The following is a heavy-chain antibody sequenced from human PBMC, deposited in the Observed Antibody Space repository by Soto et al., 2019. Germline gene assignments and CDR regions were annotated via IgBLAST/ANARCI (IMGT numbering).Heavy chain of an antibody. V-gene: IGHV3-30*18. CDR2: ISYDGSNK. J-gene: IGHJ4*02. CDR1: GFTFSSYG. Sequence: QVQLVESGGGVVQPGRSLRLSCAASGFTFSSYGMHWVRQAPGKGLEWVAVISYDGSNKYYADSVKGRFTISRDNSKNTLYLQMNSLRAEDTAVYYCAKESYYYDSSGGRGTYYFDYWGQGTLVTVSS. CDR3: AKESYYYDSSGGRGTYYFDY. D-gene: IGHD3-22*01.